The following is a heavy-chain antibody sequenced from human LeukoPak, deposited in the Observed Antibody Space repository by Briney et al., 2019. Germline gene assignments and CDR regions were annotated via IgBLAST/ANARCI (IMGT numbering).Heavy chain of an antibody. Sequence: SETLSLTCAVYGGSFSGYYWSWIRQPPGKGLEWIGEINHSGSTNYNPSLKSRVTISLDTSKNQFSLKLTSVTATDTAVYYCARIPLRWEQPFDYWGHGTLVTVSS. CDR2: INHSGST. D-gene: IGHD4-23*01. V-gene: IGHV4-34*01. CDR1: GGSFSGYY. J-gene: IGHJ4*01. CDR3: ARIPLRWEQPFDY.